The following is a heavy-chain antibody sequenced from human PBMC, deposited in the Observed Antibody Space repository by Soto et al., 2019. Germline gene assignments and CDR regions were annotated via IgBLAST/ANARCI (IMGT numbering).Heavy chain of an antibody. CDR3: AKSAPMDAGDKYYYDF. J-gene: IGHJ4*02. CDR2: IIPFFGTA. V-gene: IGHV1-69*13. Sequence: SVKVSCKASGGTFSTFGISWVRQAPGQGLEWMGGIIPFFGTARYSQKFEDRITITADESTDTVYMDLRSLTSEDTAIYYCAKSAPMDAGDKYYYDFWGQGALVTVSS. CDR1: GGTFSTFG. D-gene: IGHD4-17*01.